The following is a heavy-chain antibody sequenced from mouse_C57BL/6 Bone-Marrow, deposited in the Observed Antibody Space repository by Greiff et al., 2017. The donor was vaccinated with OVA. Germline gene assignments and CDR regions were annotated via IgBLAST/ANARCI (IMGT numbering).Heavy chain of an antibody. CDR2: IDPENGDT. D-gene: IGHD4-1*01. V-gene: IGHV14-4*01. CDR3: TTEPTGYFDY. Sequence: VHVKQPGAELVRPGASVKLSCTASGFNIKDDYMHWVKQRPEQGLEWIGWIDPENGDTEYASKFQGKATITADTSSNTAYLQLSSLTSEDTAVYYCTTEPTGYFDYWGQGTTLTVSS. CDR1: GFNIKDDY. J-gene: IGHJ2*01.